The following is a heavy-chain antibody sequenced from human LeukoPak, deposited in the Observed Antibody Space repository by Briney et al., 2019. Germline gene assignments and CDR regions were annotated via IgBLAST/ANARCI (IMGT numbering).Heavy chain of an antibody. CDR1: GGSISSSSYY. CDR3: AREVGEGVDTAMGQGLDY. D-gene: IGHD5-18*01. V-gene: IGHV4-39*07. Sequence: SETLSLTCTVSGGSISSSSYYWGWIRQPPGKGLEWIGSIYYSGSTYYNPSLKSRVTISVDTSKNQFSLKLSSVTAADTAVYYCAREVGEGVDTAMGQGLDYWGQGTLVTVSS. CDR2: IYYSGST. J-gene: IGHJ4*02.